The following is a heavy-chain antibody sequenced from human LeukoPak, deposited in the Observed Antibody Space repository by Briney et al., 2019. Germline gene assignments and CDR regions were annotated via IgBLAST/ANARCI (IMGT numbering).Heavy chain of an antibody. D-gene: IGHD3-22*01. CDR3: ASRAYYYDSSGYYYGRDLSFDY. CDR1: GGSISSSSYY. V-gene: IGHV4-39*01. J-gene: IGHJ4*02. CDR2: IYYSGST. Sequence: SETLSLTCTVSGGSISSSSYYWGWIRQPPGKGLEWIGSIYYSGSTYYNPSLKSRVTISVDTSKNQFSLKLSSVTAADTAVYYCASRAYYYDSSGYYYGRDLSFDYWGQGTLVTVSS.